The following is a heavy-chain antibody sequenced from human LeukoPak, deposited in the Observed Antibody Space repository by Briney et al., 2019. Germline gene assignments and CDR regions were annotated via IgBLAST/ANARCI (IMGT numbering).Heavy chain of an antibody. CDR1: GYSISSGYY. Sequence: SETLSLTCTVSGYSISSGYYWGWIRQPPGKGLEWIGSIYHSGSTYYNPSLKSRVTISVDTSKKQFSLKLSSVTAADTAVYYCARLKTFYYGSGRGAFDYWGQGTLVTVSS. J-gene: IGHJ4*02. CDR2: IYHSGST. V-gene: IGHV4-38-2*02. D-gene: IGHD3-10*01. CDR3: ARLKTFYYGSGRGAFDY.